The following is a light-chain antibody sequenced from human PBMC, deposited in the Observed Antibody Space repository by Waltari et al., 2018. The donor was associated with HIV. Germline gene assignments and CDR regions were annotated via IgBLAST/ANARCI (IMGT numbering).Light chain of an antibody. J-gene: IGLJ1*01. V-gene: IGLV2-14*03. CDR3: CSYTSSITGRV. Sequence: QSALTQPASVSGSPGQSITISCTGTSSDVGGYKYVSWYQQYPGKAPKLIIYDVTNRPSGFSNRFAGSKSGNTASLTISGLQAEDEADYYCCSYTSSITGRVFGTGTKVTVL. CDR2: DVT. CDR1: SSDVGGYKY.